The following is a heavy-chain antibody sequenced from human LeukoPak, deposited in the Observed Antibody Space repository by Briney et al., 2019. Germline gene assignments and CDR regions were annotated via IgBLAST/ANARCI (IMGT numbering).Heavy chain of an antibody. J-gene: IGHJ4*02. CDR2: ISSSGSTI. V-gene: IGHV3-11*01. D-gene: IGHD4-17*01. Sequence: GGSLRLSCAASGFTFSDYYMSWLRQAPGKGLEWVSYISSSGSTIYYADSVKGRFTISRDNAKNALYLQMNSLRAEDTAVYYCARGLAVTTTRSSLDYWGQGTLVTVSS. CDR3: ARGLAVTTTRSSLDY. CDR1: GFTFSDYY.